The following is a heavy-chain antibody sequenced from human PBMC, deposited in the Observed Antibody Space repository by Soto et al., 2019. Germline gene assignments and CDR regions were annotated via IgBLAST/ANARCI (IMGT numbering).Heavy chain of an antibody. V-gene: IGHV1-3*01. J-gene: IGHJ5*02. Sequence: ASVKVSCKASGYTFTSYAMHWVRQAPGQRLEWMGWINAGNGNTKYSQKFQGRVTITRDTSASTAYMELSSLRSEDTAVYYCARGPRDFWSGYYVGPNWFDPWGQGTLVTAPQ. CDR3: ARGPRDFWSGYYVGPNWFDP. CDR2: INAGNGNT. D-gene: IGHD3-3*01. CDR1: GYTFTSYA.